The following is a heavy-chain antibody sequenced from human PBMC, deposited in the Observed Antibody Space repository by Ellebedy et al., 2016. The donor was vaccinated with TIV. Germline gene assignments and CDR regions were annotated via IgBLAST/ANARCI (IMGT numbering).Heavy chain of an antibody. D-gene: IGHD4-23*01. J-gene: IGHJ4*02. CDR2: IYSGGDGGDT. V-gene: IGHV3-53*01. CDR3: ARDAAGNGGKLDY. Sequence: GESLKISCAASGFTVSSNYMNWVRQAPGKGLEWVSVIYSGGDGGDTYYADSVKGRFTISRDNSKNTLYLQMNSLRAEDTAVYYCARDAAGNGGKLDYWGQGALATVSS. CDR1: GFTVSSNY.